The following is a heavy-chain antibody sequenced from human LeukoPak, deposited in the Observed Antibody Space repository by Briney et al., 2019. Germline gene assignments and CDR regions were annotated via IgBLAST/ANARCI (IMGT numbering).Heavy chain of an antibody. Sequence: ASVKVSCKASGYTFTSYGISWVRQAPGQGLESMGWISAYNGNTNYAQKLQGRVTMTTDTSTSTAYMELRSLRSDDTAVYYCARDGQQWLSFWFDPWGQGTLVTVSS. CDR2: ISAYNGNT. J-gene: IGHJ5*02. CDR3: ARDGQQWLSFWFDP. V-gene: IGHV1-18*01. CDR1: GYTFTSYG. D-gene: IGHD6-19*01.